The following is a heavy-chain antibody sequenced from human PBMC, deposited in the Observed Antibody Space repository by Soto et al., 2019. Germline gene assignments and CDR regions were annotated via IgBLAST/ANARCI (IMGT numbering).Heavy chain of an antibody. CDR1: GGSISSYY. J-gene: IGHJ4*02. Sequence: QVQLQESGPGLVKPSETLSLTCTVSGGSISSYYWSWIRQPPGKGLEWIGFIYYSGSTNYNPSLKSRVTISVDTSKNQFSLKLNSVTAADTAVYYCARLFYSRGSYYFDYWGQGTLVTVSS. V-gene: IGHV4-59*08. D-gene: IGHD6-19*01. CDR2: IYYSGST. CDR3: ARLFYSRGSYYFDY.